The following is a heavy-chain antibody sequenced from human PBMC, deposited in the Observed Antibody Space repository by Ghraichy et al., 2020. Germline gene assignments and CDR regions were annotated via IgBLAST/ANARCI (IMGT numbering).Heavy chain of an antibody. V-gene: IGHV3-7*01. CDR1: GFTFNNYW. CDR3: VGGGATFDY. D-gene: IGHD1-26*01. Sequence: GGSLRLSCAASGFTFNNYWMSWVRQAPGKGLEWVANIKPDGSDKYYVDSMKGRFTISRDNAKNSLYLQMNSLRAEDTAVYYCVGGGATFDYWGQGTLVTVSS. CDR2: IKPDGSDK. J-gene: IGHJ4*02.